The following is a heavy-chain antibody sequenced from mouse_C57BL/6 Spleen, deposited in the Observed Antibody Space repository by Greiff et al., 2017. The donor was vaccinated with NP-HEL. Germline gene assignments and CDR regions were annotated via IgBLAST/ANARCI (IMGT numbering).Heavy chain of an antibody. CDR1: GYAFSSSW. D-gene: IGHD1-1*01. CDR3: ARSYYGSSLGFAY. J-gene: IGHJ3*01. V-gene: IGHV1-82*01. Sequence: VQLQQSGPELVKPGASVKISCKASGYAFSSSWMNWVKQRPGKGLEWIGRIYPGDGDTNYNGKFKGKATLTADKSSSTAYRQLSSLTSGDSAVYFCARSYYGSSLGFAYWGQGTLVTVSA. CDR2: IYPGDGDT.